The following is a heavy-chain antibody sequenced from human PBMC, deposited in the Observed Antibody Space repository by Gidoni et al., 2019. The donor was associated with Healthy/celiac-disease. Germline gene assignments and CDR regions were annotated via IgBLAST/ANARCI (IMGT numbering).Heavy chain of an antibody. Sequence: KASGYTFTSYGISWVRQAPGQGLEWMGWISAYNGNTNYAQKLQGRVTMTTDTSTSTAYMELRSLRSDDTAVYYCARVGITIFGVPSHFQHWGQGTLVTVSS. CDR3: ARVGITIFGVPSHFQH. CDR1: GYTFTSYG. CDR2: ISAYNGNT. D-gene: IGHD3-3*01. V-gene: IGHV1-18*01. J-gene: IGHJ1*01.